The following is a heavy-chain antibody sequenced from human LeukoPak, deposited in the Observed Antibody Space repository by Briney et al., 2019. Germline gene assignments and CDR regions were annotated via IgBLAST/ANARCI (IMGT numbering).Heavy chain of an antibody. CDR3: ARGGCSGGSCYLQTYYYYYYMDV. V-gene: IGHV1-2*02. J-gene: IGHJ6*03. D-gene: IGHD2-15*01. Sequence: ASVKVSCKASGYTFTGYYMHWVRQAPGQGLEWMGWINPNSGGTNYAQKFQGRVTMTRDTSISTAYMELSSLRSEDTAVYYCARGGCSGGSCYLQTYYYYYYMDVWGKGTTVTISS. CDR2: INPNSGGT. CDR1: GYTFTGYY.